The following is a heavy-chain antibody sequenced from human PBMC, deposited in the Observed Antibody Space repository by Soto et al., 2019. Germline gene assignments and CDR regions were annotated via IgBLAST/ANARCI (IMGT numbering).Heavy chain of an antibody. J-gene: IGHJ3*02. CDR1: GFTFSSYA. CDR3: AKDHYRYWVTAMFYDAFDI. CDR2: ISGSGGST. Sequence: GGSLRLSCAASGFTFSSYAMSWVRQAPGKGLEWVSAISGSGGSTYYADSVKGRFTISRDNSKNTLYLQMNSLRAEDTAVYYCAKDHYRYWVTAMFYDAFDIWGQGTMVTVSS. V-gene: IGHV3-23*01. D-gene: IGHD2-21*02.